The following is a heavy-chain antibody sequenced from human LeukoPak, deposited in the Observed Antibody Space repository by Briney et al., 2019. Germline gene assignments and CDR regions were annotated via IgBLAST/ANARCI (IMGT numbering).Heavy chain of an antibody. J-gene: IGHJ4*02. CDR3: AKVYDSSGYYSFFDY. D-gene: IGHD3-22*01. CDR2: ISGSGGST. CDR1: GFTFSSYA. V-gene: IGHV3-23*01. Sequence: GGSLRLSCAASGFTFSSYAMSWVRQAPGKGLVWVSAISGSGGSTYYADSVKGRFTISRDNSKNTLYLQMNSLRAEDTAVYYCAKVYDSSGYYSFFDYWGQGTLVTVSS.